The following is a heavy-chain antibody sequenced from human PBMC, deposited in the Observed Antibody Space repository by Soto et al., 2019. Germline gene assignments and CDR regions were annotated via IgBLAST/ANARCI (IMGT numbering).Heavy chain of an antibody. CDR2: ISGSGGST. Sequence: EVQLLESGGGLVQAGGSLRLSCAASGFTLTSHAMHWVRQAPGKGLEWVSAISGSGGSTNYADSVKGRFTISRDDSRNTLYLQMNSLRAEDTAVYYCATDHYGMDVWGQGTTVTVSS. J-gene: IGHJ6*02. V-gene: IGHV3-23*01. CDR1: GFTLTSHA. CDR3: ATDHYGMDV.